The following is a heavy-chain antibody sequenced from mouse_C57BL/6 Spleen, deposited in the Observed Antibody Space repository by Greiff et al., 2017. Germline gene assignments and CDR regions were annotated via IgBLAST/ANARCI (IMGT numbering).Heavy chain of an antibody. J-gene: IGHJ4*01. V-gene: IGHV1-64*01. CDR2: IHPNSGST. D-gene: IGHD1-1*01. Sequence: VQLQQPGAELVKPGASVKLSCKASGYTFTSYWMHWVKQRPGQGLEWIGMIHPNSGSTNYNEKFKSKATLTVDKSSSTAYMQLSSLTSEDSAVYYCARYQASYCSSYGGAMDYWGQGTSVTVSS. CDR3: ARYQASYCSSYGGAMDY. CDR1: GYTFTSYW.